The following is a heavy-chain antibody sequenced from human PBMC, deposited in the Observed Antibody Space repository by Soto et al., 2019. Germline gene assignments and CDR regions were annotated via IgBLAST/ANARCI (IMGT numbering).Heavy chain of an antibody. D-gene: IGHD2-15*01. V-gene: IGHV4-59*01. CDR3: ARQRCGTCSSDY. Sequence: ETLSLTCTFSGVSISSYYWSWLRQPPGKGLEWIGYIYYSGSSNYNPSLKGRVTISVDTSKNQFSLKLSSVTAADTAVYYCARQRCGTCSSDYWGQAPLVTVSS. CDR1: GVSISSYY. CDR2: IYYSGSS. J-gene: IGHJ4*02.